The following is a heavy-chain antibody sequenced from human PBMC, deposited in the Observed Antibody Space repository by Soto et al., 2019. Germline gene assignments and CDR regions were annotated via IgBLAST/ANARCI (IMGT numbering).Heavy chain of an antibody. D-gene: IGHD3-10*01. CDR2: INPSGGST. J-gene: IGHJ6*02. CDR3: ARAKSSGENQYYYYGMDV. V-gene: IGHV1-46*01. Sequence: ASVKVSRKASGYTFTSYYMHWVRQAPGQGLEWMGIINPSGGSTSYAQKFQGRVTMTRDTSTSTVYMELSSLRSEDTAVYYCARAKSSGENQYYYYGMDVWGQGTTVTVSS. CDR1: GYTFTSYY.